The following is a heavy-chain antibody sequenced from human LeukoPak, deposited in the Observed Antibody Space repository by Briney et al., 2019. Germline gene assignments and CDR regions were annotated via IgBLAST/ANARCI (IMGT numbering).Heavy chain of an antibody. D-gene: IGHD6-19*01. V-gene: IGHV4-34*01. CDR1: GGSFSGYY. CDR2: INHSGST. Sequence: SETLSLTCAVYGGSFSGYYWSWIRQPPGKGLEWIGEINHSGSTNYNPSLKSRVTISVDTSKNQFSLKLSSVTAADTAVYYCAREGYNSAWSTAFYFDHWGQGTLVTVSS. CDR3: AREGYNSAWSTAFYFDH. J-gene: IGHJ4*02.